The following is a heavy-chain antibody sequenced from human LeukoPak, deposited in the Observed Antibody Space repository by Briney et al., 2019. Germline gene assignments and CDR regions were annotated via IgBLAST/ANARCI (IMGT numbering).Heavy chain of an antibody. CDR3: ARSRRSWIGGPVDY. D-gene: IGHD6-13*01. J-gene: IGHJ4*02. CDR2: INHSGST. Sequence: PSETLSLTCAVYGGSFSGYYWSWIRQPPGKGLEWIGEINHSGSTNYNPSLKSRVTISVDTSKNQFSLKLSSVTAADTAVYYCARSRRSWIGGPVDYWGQGTLVTVSS. V-gene: IGHV4-34*01. CDR1: GGSFSGYY.